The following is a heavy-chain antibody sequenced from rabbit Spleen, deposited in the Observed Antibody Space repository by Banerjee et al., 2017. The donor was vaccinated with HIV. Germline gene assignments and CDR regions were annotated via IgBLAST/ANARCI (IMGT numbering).Heavy chain of an antibody. Sequence: QSLEESGGGLVQPEGSLTLTCTASGFSFSSSYYMCWVRQAPGKGLEWIACIYTGSSGVTYYANWAKGRFTCSKASSTTVTLQMTSLTAADTATYFCARDTGTSFSTYGMDLWGPGPSSPS. CDR3: ARDTGTSFSTYGMDL. D-gene: IGHD8-1*01. CDR2: IYTGSSGVT. CDR1: GFSFSSSYY. J-gene: IGHJ6*01. V-gene: IGHV1S40*01.